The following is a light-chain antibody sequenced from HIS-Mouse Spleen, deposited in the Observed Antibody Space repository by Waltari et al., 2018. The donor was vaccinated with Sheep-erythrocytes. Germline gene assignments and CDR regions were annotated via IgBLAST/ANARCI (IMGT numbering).Light chain of an antibody. J-gene: IGLJ3*02. V-gene: IGLV2-8*01. CDR3: SSYAGSNNWV. Sequence: QSALTQPPSASGSPGQSVTISCTGTSSDVGGYNNFPRYQQHPGKAPKLMIYEVSKRPSGVPDRFSGSKSGNTASLTVSGLQAEDEADYYCSSYAGSNNWVFGGGTKLTVL. CDR1: SSDVGGYNN. CDR2: EVS.